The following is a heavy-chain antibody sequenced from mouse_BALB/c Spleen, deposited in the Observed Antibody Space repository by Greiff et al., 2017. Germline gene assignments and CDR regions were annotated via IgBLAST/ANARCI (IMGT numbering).Heavy chain of an antibody. V-gene: IGHV5-6-2*01. CDR2: INSNGGST. Sequence: DVKLVESGGGLVKLGGSLKLSCAASGFTFSSYYMSWVRQTPEKRLELVAAINSNGGSTYYPDTVKGRFTISRDNAKNTLYLQMSSLKSEDTAVYYCALYDGYPFAYWGQGTLVTVSA. CDR1: GFTFSSYY. D-gene: IGHD2-3*01. J-gene: IGHJ3*01. CDR3: ALYDGYPFAY.